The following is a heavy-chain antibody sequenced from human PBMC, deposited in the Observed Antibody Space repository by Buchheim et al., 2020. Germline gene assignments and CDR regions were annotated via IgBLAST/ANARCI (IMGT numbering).Heavy chain of an antibody. Sequence: QVQLVQSGAEVKKPGSSVKVSCKASGGTFSSYAISWVRQAPGQGLEWMGGIIPIFVTANYAQKFQGRVTITADESTSTAYMELSSLRSEDTAVYYCARDVKGIAAAEPHHGDYYYGMDVWGQGTT. CDR3: ARDVKGIAAAEPHHGDYYYGMDV. D-gene: IGHD6-13*01. CDR1: GGTFSSYA. CDR2: IIPIFVTA. V-gene: IGHV1-69*12. J-gene: IGHJ6*02.